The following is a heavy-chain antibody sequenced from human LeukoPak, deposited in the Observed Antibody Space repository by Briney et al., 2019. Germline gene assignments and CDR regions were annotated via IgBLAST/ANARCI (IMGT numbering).Heavy chain of an antibody. CDR2: IYYSGRT. Sequence: SETLSLTCTVSGGSISSSSYYWGWIRQPPGKGLEWIGTIYYSGRTYYNPSLKSRVTISVDTSKNQFSLKLSSVTAADTAVYYCARAQQQGHIVVVVATPYGDYYDYWGQGTLVTVSS. CDR1: GGSISSSSYY. D-gene: IGHD2-15*01. CDR3: ARAQQQGHIVVVVATPYGDYYDY. J-gene: IGHJ4*02. V-gene: IGHV4-39*07.